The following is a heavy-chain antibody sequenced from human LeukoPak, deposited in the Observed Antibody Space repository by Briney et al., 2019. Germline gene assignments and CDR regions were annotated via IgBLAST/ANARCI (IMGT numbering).Heavy chain of an antibody. V-gene: IGHV4-59*08. CDR3: ARTLNWFDP. CDR1: GGSISSYY. CDR2: IYYSGST. Sequence: SETLSLTCTVSGGSISSYYWSWIRQPPGKGLEWIGYIYYSGSTNYNPSLKSRVTISVNTSKNQFSLKLSSVTAADTAVYYCARTLNWFDPWGQGTLVTVSS. J-gene: IGHJ5*02.